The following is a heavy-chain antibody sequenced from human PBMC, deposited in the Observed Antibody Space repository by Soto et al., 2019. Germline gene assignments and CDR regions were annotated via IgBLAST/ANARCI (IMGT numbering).Heavy chain of an antibody. CDR2: IYWNDDK. CDR3: AHTWGLPFDY. V-gene: IGHV2-5*01. D-gene: IGHD3-16*01. Sequence: QITLKESGPTLVEPTQTLTLTCTYSGFSLRTTGVGVGWIRQPPGKALEWLGIIYWNDDKRYSPSLKHRFTLTSDTSKSQVVLTMPNMDPVDTATYYCAHTWGLPFDYWGQGTLVIVSS. CDR1: GFSLRTTGVG. J-gene: IGHJ4*02.